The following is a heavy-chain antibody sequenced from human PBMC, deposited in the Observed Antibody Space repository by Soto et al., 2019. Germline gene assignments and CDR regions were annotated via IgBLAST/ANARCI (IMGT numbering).Heavy chain of an antibody. CDR1: GFSISADGVG. J-gene: IGHJ4*02. Sequence: QITLKESGPTLVKPTQTLTLTCSCSGFSISADGVGVGWIRQPPGKALEWLAILYWDDDKRYSPSLNSRLTTTKATTRTQVVLTMTNVDPVDTATYFCAHSRRRASCGGGNCDHFDSWGQGTLVTVSS. V-gene: IGHV2-5*02. CDR3: AHSRRRASCGGGNCDHFDS. D-gene: IGHD2-15*01. CDR2: LYWDDDK.